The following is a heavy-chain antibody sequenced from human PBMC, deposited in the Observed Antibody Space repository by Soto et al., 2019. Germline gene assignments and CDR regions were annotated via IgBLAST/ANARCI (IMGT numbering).Heavy chain of an antibody. J-gene: IGHJ6*03. CDR3: ARGYCSGGSCLGDYYYYMDV. V-gene: IGHV1-2*04. CDR2: INPNSGGT. Sequence: GASVKVSCKASGGTFSSYTISWVRQAPGQGLEWMGWINPNSGGTNYAQKFQGWVTMTRDTSISTACMELSRLRSDDTAVYYCARGYCSGGSCLGDYYYYMDVWGKGTTVTVSS. CDR1: GGTFSSYT. D-gene: IGHD2-15*01.